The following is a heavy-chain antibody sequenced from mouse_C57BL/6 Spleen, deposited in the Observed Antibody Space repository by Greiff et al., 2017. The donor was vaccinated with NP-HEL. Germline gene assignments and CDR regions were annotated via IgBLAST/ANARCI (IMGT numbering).Heavy chain of an antibody. CDR1: GFNIKNTY. D-gene: IGHD2-4*01. CDR3: AYDYDENAMDY. CDR2: IYPANGNT. Sequence: EVQLQQSVAELVRPGASVKLSCTASGFNIKNTYMHWVKQRPEQGLEWIGRIYPANGNTKYSPKFPGKATITADTSSNTAYLQLSSLTAEDTANYCCAYDYDENAMDYWGQGTSVTVSS. J-gene: IGHJ4*01. V-gene: IGHV14-3*01.